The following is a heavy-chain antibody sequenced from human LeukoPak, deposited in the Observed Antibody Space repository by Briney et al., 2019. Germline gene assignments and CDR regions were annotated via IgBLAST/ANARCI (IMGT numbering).Heavy chain of an antibody. V-gene: IGHV3-7*03. CDR3: ARGNYYYDSSGHHYYFDY. CDR1: GFTFSSYG. J-gene: IGHJ4*02. CDR2: IKRDASEK. Sequence: GGSLRLSCAASGFTFSSYGMHWVRQAPGKGLEWVANIKRDASEKYYVDSVKGRFTISRDNAKKSLYLQMNSLRAEDTAVYYCARGNYYYDSSGHHYYFDYWGQGTLVTVSS. D-gene: IGHD3-22*01.